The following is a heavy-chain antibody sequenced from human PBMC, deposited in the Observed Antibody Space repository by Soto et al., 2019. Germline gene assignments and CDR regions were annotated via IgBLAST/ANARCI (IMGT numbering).Heavy chain of an antibody. D-gene: IGHD3-10*01. CDR1: GFTFNTYS. V-gene: IGHV3-21*01. CDR2: ISSSSGYI. Sequence: GGSLRLSCAASGFTFNTYSMNWVRQAPGKGLEWVSSISSSSGYIYYADSVKGRFTISRDNAKNSLYLQMNSLRAEDTAVYYCARDWAFHGSGSYFGYWGQGTLVTVSS. CDR3: ARDWAFHGSGSYFGY. J-gene: IGHJ4*02.